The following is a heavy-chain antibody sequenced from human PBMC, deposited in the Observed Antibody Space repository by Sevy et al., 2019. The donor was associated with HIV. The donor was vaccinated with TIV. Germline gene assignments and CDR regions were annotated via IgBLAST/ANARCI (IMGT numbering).Heavy chain of an antibody. D-gene: IGHD1-1*01. Sequence: GESLKISCAASGFTFSSYVMSWVRQAPGKGQQWVSAVSASGISTYYTDSVKGRFTISRDNSKNMLHMQMNSLRAEDTAVYYCAKVRSTMIPATGNFDYWGQGTLVTVSS. J-gene: IGHJ4*02. V-gene: IGHV3-23*01. CDR1: GFTFSSYV. CDR2: VSASGIST. CDR3: AKVRSTMIPATGNFDY.